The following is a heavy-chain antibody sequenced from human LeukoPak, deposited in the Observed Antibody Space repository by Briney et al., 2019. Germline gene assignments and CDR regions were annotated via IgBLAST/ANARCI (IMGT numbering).Heavy chain of an antibody. CDR1: GYTFTSYY. Sequence: ASVKVSCKASGYTFTSYYMHWVRQAPGQGLEWMGIINPSGGSTSYAQKFQGRVTMTRDTSTSTVYKELSSLRSEDTAVYYCARDGGVDSSWNWYFDLWGRGTLVTVSS. CDR2: INPSGGST. V-gene: IGHV1-46*01. CDR3: ARDGGVDSSWNWYFDL. D-gene: IGHD6-13*01. J-gene: IGHJ2*01.